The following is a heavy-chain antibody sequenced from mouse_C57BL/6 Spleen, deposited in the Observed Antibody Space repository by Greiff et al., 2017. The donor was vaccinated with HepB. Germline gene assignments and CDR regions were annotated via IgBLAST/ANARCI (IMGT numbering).Heavy chain of an antibody. CDR1: GFTFSDYY. V-gene: IGHV5-12*01. J-gene: IGHJ3*01. CDR2: ISNGGGST. D-gene: IGHD2-4*01. CDR3: ARQGDYGDGGFAY. Sequence: EVQLVESGGGLVQPGGSLKLSCAASGFTFSDYYMYWVRQTPEKRLEWVAYISNGGGSTYYPDTVKGRFTISRDNAKNTLYLQMCRLKSEDTAMYYCARQGDYGDGGFAYWGQGTLFTVSS.